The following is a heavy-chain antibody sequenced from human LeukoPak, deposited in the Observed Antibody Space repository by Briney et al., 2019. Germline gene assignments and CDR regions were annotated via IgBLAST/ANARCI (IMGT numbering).Heavy chain of an antibody. D-gene: IGHD6-19*01. CDR3: ARGAWSSGWFGGYFDF. J-gene: IGHJ4*02. Sequence: GGSLRLSCAASKFSFSDYSMHWVRQAPGKGLEWVTVISYDETNKYYADSVKGRFTVSRDNSRNTLSLQMTSLTPDDSAVYYCARGAWSSGWFGGYFDFWGQGTLVTVSS. V-gene: IGHV3-30-3*01. CDR1: KFSFSDYS. CDR2: ISYDETNK.